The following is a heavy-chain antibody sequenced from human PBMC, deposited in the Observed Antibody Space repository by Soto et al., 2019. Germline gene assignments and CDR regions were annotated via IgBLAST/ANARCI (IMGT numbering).Heavy chain of an antibody. CDR3: AKDWEARCGGDCYFDY. V-gene: IGHV3-30*18. CDR2: ISYDGSNK. D-gene: IGHD2-21*02. Sequence: QVQLVESGGGVVQPGRSLRLSCAASGFTFSSYGMHWVRQAQGKGLEWVAVISYDGSNKYYADSVKGRFTISRDNSKNTLYLQMNSLRAEDTAVYYCAKDWEARCGGDCYFDYWGQGTLVTVSS. J-gene: IGHJ4*02. CDR1: GFTFSSYG.